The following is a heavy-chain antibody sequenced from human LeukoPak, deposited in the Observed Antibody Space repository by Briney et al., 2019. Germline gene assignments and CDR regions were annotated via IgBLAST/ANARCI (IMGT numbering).Heavy chain of an antibody. CDR2: IGYATYTT. CDR1: GFTFNSYV. Sequence: GGSLRLSCAASGFTFNSYVMGWVRQAPGKGLEWVSAIGYATYTTYYADSVRGRFTISRDNSGSMLYLQMNSLRVEDTAVYYCAKDRGGGYLDIDYWGQGTLVSVSS. J-gene: IGHJ4*02. D-gene: IGHD5-24*01. CDR3: AKDRGGGYLDIDY. V-gene: IGHV3-23*01.